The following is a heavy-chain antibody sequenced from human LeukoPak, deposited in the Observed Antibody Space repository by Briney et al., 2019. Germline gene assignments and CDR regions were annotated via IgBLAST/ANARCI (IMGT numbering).Heavy chain of an antibody. CDR1: GGSFSGYY. D-gene: IGHD3-22*01. V-gene: IGHV4-34*01. J-gene: IGHJ3*02. CDR3: ARRYLSTYYYDSSGYNDAFDI. CDR2: INHSGST. Sequence: SETLSLTCAVYGGSFSGYYWSWIRQPPGKGLEWIGEINHSGSTNYNPSLKSRVTISVDTSKNQFSLKLSSVTAADTAVYYCARRYLSTYYYDSSGYNDAFDIWGQGTMVTVSS.